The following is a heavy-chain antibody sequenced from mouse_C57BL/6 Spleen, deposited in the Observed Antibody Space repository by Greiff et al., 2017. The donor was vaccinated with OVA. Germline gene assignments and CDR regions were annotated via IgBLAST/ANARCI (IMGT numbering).Heavy chain of an antibody. Sequence: EVQLQQSGPELVKPGASVKISCKASGYTFTDYYMNWVKQSHGKSLEWIGDINPNNGGTSYNQKFKGKATLTVDKSSSTAYMELRSLTSEDSAVYYCARAEDSSAAMDYWGQGTSVTVSS. V-gene: IGHV1-26*01. J-gene: IGHJ4*01. D-gene: IGHD3-2*02. CDR3: ARAEDSSAAMDY. CDR1: GYTFTDYY. CDR2: INPNNGGT.